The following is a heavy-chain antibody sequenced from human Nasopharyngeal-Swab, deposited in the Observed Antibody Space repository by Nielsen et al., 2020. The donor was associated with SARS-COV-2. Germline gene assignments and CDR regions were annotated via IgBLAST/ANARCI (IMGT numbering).Heavy chain of an antibody. D-gene: IGHD1-7*01. CDR3: ARGLGNWNYGRRGAFDI. V-gene: IGHV1-46*01. J-gene: IGHJ3*02. Sequence: ASVKVSCKVSGYTLTELSMHWVRQAPGQGLEWMGIINPSGGSTSYAQKFQGGVTMTRDTSTSTVYMELSSLRSEDTAVYYCARGLGNWNYGRRGAFDIWGQGTMVTVSS. CDR2: INPSGGST. CDR1: GYTLTELS.